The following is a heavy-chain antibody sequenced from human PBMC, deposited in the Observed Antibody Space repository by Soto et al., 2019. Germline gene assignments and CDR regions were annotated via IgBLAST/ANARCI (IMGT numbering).Heavy chain of an antibody. V-gene: IGHV4-59*01. CDR1: GGSISSYY. D-gene: IGHD2-21*02. CDR2: IYYSGST. J-gene: IGHJ6*02. Sequence: PSETLSLTCTVSGGSISSYYWSWIRQPPGKGLEWIGYIYYSGSTNYHPSLKSRVTISVDTSKNQFSLKLSSVTAADTAVYYCARGGEMATMTAYYYYYGMDVWGQGTTVTVSS. CDR3: ARGGEMATMTAYYYYYGMDV.